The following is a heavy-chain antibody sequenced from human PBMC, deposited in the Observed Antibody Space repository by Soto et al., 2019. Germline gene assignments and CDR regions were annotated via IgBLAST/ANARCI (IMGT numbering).Heavy chain of an antibody. CDR3: ARGGGVTMVRGVMMDFDY. CDR2: INAGNGNT. Sequence: QVQLVQSGAEVKKPGASVKVSCKASGYTFTSYAMHWVRQAPGQRLEWMGWINAGNGNTKYSQKFQGRVTITRDTSASTADMELSSLRSEDTAVYYCARGGGVTMVRGVMMDFDYWGQGTLVTVSS. J-gene: IGHJ4*02. CDR1: GYTFTSYA. V-gene: IGHV1-3*01. D-gene: IGHD3-10*01.